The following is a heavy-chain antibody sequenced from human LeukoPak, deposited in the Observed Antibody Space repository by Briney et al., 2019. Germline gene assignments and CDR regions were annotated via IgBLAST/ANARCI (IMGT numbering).Heavy chain of an antibody. CDR2: IYYSGST. V-gene: IGHV4-59*01. Sequence: PSETLSHTCTVSGGSISSYYWSWIRQPPGKGLEWIGYIYYSGSTNYNPSLKSRVTISVDTSKNQFSLKLSSVTAADTAVYYCARGGILTGYDFDYWGQGTLVTVSS. D-gene: IGHD3-9*01. J-gene: IGHJ4*02. CDR1: GGSISSYY. CDR3: ARGGILTGYDFDY.